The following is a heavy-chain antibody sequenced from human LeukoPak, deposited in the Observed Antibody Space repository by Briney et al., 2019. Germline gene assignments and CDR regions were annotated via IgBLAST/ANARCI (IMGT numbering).Heavy chain of an antibody. J-gene: IGHJ6*03. CDR1: GGSFSGYY. V-gene: IGHV4-34*01. CDR2: INHSGST. CDR3: ARWYCTNGVCPYYYYYMDV. D-gene: IGHD2-8*01. Sequence: SETLSLTCAVYGGSFSGYYWSWIRQPPGEGLEWIGEINHSGSTNYNPSLKSRVTISVDTSKNQFSLKLSSVTAADTAVYYCARWYCTNGVCPYYYYYMDVWGKGTTVTVSS.